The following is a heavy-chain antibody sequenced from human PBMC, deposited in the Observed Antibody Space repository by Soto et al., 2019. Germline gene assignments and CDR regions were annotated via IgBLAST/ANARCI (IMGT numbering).Heavy chain of an antibody. J-gene: IGHJ5*02. V-gene: IGHV4-59*06. CDR2: IYYSGST. Sequence: SETLSLTCTVAGGSISSFYWRWIRQPAGKGLEWIGYIYYSGSTYYNPSLKSRVTISVDTSKNQFSLKLSSVTAADTAVYYCARSINPWGQGTLVTVSS. D-gene: IGHD3-10*01. CDR3: ARSINP. CDR1: GGSISSFY.